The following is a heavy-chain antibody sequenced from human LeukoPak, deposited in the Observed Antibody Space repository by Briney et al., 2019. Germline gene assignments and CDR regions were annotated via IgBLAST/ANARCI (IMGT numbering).Heavy chain of an antibody. V-gene: IGHV3-7*04. CDR1: GFTFSGHW. J-gene: IGHJ4*02. CDR2: IKSDGSEK. Sequence: GGSLRLSCAASGFTFSGHWMSWVRQAPGKGLEWVANIKSDGSEKYYVDSAKGRFTISRDNAKNSLYLQMNSLRPEDTAVYYCARISRYGLDYWGQGTLVTVSS. CDR3: ARISRYGLDY. D-gene: IGHD3-16*01.